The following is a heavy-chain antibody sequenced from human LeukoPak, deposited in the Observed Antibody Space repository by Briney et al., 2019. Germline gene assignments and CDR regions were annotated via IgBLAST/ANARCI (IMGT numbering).Heavy chain of an antibody. CDR3: VKDSYSGYDFPCFDS. Sequence: QTGGSLRLSCAASGFTFTTYGMNWVRQAPGKGLEWVAAVLYDGFNTYYADSVKGRFTISRDNSKNTLYLQMNSLRPDDTAIYYCVKDSYSGYDFPCFDSWGQGTLVTVSS. J-gene: IGHJ4*02. CDR2: VLYDGFNT. D-gene: IGHD5-12*01. V-gene: IGHV3-30*18. CDR1: GFTFTTYG.